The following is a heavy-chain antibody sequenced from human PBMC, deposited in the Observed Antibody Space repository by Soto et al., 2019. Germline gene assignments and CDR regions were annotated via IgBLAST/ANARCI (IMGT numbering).Heavy chain of an antibody. Sequence: EVQLVESGGGLVQPGGSLRLSCAASGYTLSSYWMHWVRQAPGKGLVWVSRINSDGSSTSYADSVKGRFTISRDNAKNTLYLQMNMLRAEDTAVYYCVRTSLVVAAATREDYWGQGTLVTVSS. CDR3: VRTSLVVAAATREDY. CDR1: GYTLSSYW. CDR2: INSDGSST. D-gene: IGHD2-15*01. J-gene: IGHJ4*02. V-gene: IGHV3-74*01.